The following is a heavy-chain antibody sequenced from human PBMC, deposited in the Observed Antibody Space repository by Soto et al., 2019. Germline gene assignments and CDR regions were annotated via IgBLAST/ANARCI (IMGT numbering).Heavy chain of an antibody. V-gene: IGHV1-69*12. D-gene: IGHD3-22*01. Sequence: QVQLVQSGAEVKKPGSSVKVSCKASGGTFSSYAISWVRQAPGQGLEWMGGIIPIFGTANYAQEFQGRVTXAADESTSTAYMELSSLRSEDTAVYYCAREWVYDSSKKLDYWGQGTLVTVSS. J-gene: IGHJ4*02. CDR2: IIPIFGTA. CDR3: AREWVYDSSKKLDY. CDR1: GGTFSSYA.